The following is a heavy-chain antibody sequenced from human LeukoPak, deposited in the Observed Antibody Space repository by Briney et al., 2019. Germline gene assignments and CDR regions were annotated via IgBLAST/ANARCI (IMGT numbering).Heavy chain of an antibody. V-gene: IGHV4-59*01. CDR2: IYYSGST. Sequence: PSETLSLTCTVSGGSISSYYWSWIRQPPGKGLEWIRYIYYSGSTNDNPSLKSRVTISVDTSKNQFSLKPSSVTAADTAVYYCARDRDYYGSGSYYVGWFDPWGQGTLVTVSS. J-gene: IGHJ5*02. CDR3: ARDRDYYGSGSYYVGWFDP. CDR1: GGSISSYY. D-gene: IGHD3-10*01.